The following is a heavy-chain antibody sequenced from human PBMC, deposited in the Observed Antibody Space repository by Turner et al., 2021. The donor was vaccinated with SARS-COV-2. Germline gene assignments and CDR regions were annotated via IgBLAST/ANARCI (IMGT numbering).Heavy chain of an antibody. CDR1: GGSISSYY. CDR3: ASYYYDSSGYDYAFDY. V-gene: IGHV4-59*01. Sequence: QVQLQESGPGLVKPSETLSLTCTVSGGSISSYYWSWIRQPPGKGLEWIGYIYYSGSTNYNPSRKSRVTISVDTSKNQFSLKLSSVTAADTAVYYCASYYYDSSGYDYAFDYWGQGTLVTVSS. CDR2: IYYSGST. D-gene: IGHD3-22*01. J-gene: IGHJ4*02.